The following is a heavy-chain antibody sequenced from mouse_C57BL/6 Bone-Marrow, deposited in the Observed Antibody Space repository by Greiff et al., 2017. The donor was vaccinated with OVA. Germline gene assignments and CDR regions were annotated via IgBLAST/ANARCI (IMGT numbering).Heavy chain of an antibody. D-gene: IGHD2-13*01. CDR3: ARQRGDRYYYALDY. CDR2: ISNGGGST. CDR1: GFTFSDYY. Sequence: EVKLVESGGGLVQPGGSLKLSCAASGFTFSDYYMYWVRQTPEKRLEWVAYISNGGGSTYYPDTVKGRVTISIDNAKNTLYLQMSRLKSEDTAMDYCARQRGDRYYYALDYWGQGTSVTVSA. J-gene: IGHJ4*01. V-gene: IGHV5-12*01.